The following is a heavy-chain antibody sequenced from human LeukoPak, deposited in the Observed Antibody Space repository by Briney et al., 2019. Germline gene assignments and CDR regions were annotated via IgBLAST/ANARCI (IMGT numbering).Heavy chain of an antibody. CDR1: GGSISSYY. D-gene: IGHD2-15*01. J-gene: IGHJ3*02. V-gene: IGHV4-59*01. CDR2: IYYSGST. CDR3: ARVGWTGDAFDI. Sequence: SETLSLTCTVSGGSISSYYWSWIRQPPGKGLEWIGYIYYSGSTNYNPSLKSRVTISVDTSKNQFSLKLSSVTAADTAVYYCARVGWTGDAFDIWGQGTMVTVS.